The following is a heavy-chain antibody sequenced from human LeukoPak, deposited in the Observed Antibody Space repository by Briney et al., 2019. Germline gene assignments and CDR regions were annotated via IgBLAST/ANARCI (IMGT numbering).Heavy chain of an antibody. Sequence: ASVKVSCKASGYTFTGYYMHWVRQAPGQGLEWMGWINPNSGGTNYAQKFQGRVTMTRDTSISTAYMELSRLRSDDTAVYYCARAARIAARPDGGRYWGQGTLVTVSS. J-gene: IGHJ4*02. CDR2: INPNSGGT. CDR1: GYTFTGYY. D-gene: IGHD6-6*01. V-gene: IGHV1-2*02. CDR3: ARAARIAARPDGGRY.